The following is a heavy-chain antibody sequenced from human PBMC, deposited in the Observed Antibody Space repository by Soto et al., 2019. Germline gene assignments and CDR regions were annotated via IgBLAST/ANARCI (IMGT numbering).Heavy chain of an antibody. Sequence: PSETMSLTCTVSDGSISSYYWSWILQPPGKGLEWIGYIYYSGSTNYNPSLKSRVTISVDTSKNQFSLKLSSVTAADTAVYYCARQATVYDAFDIWGQGTMVTVSS. CDR3: ARQATVYDAFDI. J-gene: IGHJ3*02. V-gene: IGHV4-59*08. D-gene: IGHD4-17*01. CDR1: DGSISSYY. CDR2: IYYSGST.